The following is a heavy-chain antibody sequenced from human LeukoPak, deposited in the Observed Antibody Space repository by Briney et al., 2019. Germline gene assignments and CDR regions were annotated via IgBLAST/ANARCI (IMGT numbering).Heavy chain of an antibody. D-gene: IGHD3-10*01. J-gene: IGHJ4*02. CDR1: GFTFSSYD. V-gene: IGHV3-13*01. CDR2: IGTAGDS. Sequence: GGSLRLSCAASGFTFSSYDMHWVRQPTGKGLEWVAAIGTAGDSYYPGSVRGRFTVSREDAKNSLYLQMNSLTAGDTAVYYCARGYSYRYEYWGQGTLVAVSS. CDR3: ARGYSYRYEY.